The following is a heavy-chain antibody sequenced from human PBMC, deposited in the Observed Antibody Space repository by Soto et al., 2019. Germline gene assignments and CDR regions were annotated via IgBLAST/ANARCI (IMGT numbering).Heavy chain of an antibody. V-gene: IGHV1-46*01. CDR1: GYTFTSYY. CDR2: INPSGGST. J-gene: IGHJ6*02. CDR3: ARDSEPMNHYDFWSGYSSNYYYYGMDV. Sequence: ASVKVSCKASGYTFTSYYMHWVRQAPGQGLEGMGIINPSGGSTSYAQKFQGRVTMTRDTSTSTVYMELSSLRSEDTAVYYCARDSEPMNHYDFWSGYSSNYYYYGMDVWGQGTTVTVSS. D-gene: IGHD3-3*01.